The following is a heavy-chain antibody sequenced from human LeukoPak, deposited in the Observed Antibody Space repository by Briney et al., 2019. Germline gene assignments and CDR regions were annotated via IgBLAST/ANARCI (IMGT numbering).Heavy chain of an antibody. D-gene: IGHD6-6*01. CDR1: GGTFSSYA. V-gene: IGHV1-69*06. Sequence: GSSVKVSCKASGGTFSSYAISWVRQAPGQGLEWMGGIIPIFGTANYAQKFQGRVTITAHKSTSTAYMELSSLRSEDTAVYYCARVRGQLADYYYYYMDVWGKGTTVTVSS. J-gene: IGHJ6*03. CDR3: ARVRGQLADYYYYYMDV. CDR2: IIPIFGTA.